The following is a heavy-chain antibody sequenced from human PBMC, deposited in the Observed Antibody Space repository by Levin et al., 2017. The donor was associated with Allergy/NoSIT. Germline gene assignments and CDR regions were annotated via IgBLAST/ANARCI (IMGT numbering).Heavy chain of an antibody. D-gene: IGHD6-19*01. V-gene: IGHV3-9*01. CDR1: GFTFDDYA. CDR3: AKDILRYIAVAGTPWFDP. CDR2: ISWNSGSI. J-gene: IGHJ5*02. Sequence: GGSLRLSCAASGFTFDDYAMHWVRQAPGKGLEWVSGISWNSGSIGYADSVKGRFTISRDNAKNSLYLQMNSLRAEDTALYYCAKDILRYIAVAGTPWFDPWGQGTLVTVSS.